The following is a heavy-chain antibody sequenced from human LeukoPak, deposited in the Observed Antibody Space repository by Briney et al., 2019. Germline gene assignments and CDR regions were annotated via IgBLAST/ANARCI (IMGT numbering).Heavy chain of an antibody. CDR1: GFTFSSYS. CDR2: IYSGGST. CDR3: ARDPRYSRSGYFDS. V-gene: IGHV3-53*01. J-gene: IGHJ4*01. D-gene: IGHD3-3*01. Sequence: GGSLRLSCAASGFTFSSYSMNWVRQAPGKGLEWISVIYSGGSTYYADSVKGRFTISRDNSKNTLYLQMNSLTAEDTAVYYCARDPRYSRSGYFDSWGHGTLVTVSS.